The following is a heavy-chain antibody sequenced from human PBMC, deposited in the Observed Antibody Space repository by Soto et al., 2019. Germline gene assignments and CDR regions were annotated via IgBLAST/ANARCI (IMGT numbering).Heavy chain of an antibody. CDR1: EFTFEDYA. D-gene: IGHD6-6*01. CDR2: ISWNSGTL. CDR3: SKGRTRPLKRGSFGDNVFDV. V-gene: IGHV3-9*01. J-gene: IGHJ3*01. Sequence: DVQLVESGGGLVQPGRSLRLSCAASEFTFEDYAMHWVRQAPGKGLEWVSGISWNSGTLVYAESVKGRFTISRDNAKISLLQEMNRRRAEGTALYFWSKGRTRPLKRGSFGDNVFDVWGQGTMVTVSS.